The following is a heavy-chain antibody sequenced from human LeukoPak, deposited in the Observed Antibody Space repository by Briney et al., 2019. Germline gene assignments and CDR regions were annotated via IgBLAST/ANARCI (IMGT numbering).Heavy chain of an antibody. CDR2: IHYSGST. V-gene: IGHV4-59*01. CDR3: ARGASYYDRSGYYYLDWFDP. Sequence: SETLSLTCTVSGGSISSYYWSWIRQPPGKGLEWIGYIHYSGSTNYNPSLKSRVTISIDTSKNQFSPKLSSVTATDTAVYYCARGASYYDRSGYYYLDWFDPWGQGTLVTVSS. D-gene: IGHD3-22*01. CDR1: GGSISSYY. J-gene: IGHJ5*02.